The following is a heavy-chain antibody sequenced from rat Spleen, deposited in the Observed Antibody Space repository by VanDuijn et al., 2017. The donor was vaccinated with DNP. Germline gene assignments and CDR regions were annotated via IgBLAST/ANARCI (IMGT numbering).Heavy chain of an antibody. D-gene: IGHD1-6*01. V-gene: IGHV3-1*01. CDR3: ARWIRYFDY. CDR2: ISYSGNT. Sequence: EVQLQESGSGLVKPSQSLSLTCSVTGYSITSNYWGWIRKFPGNKMEYIGHISYSGNTNYNPSLKSRISIPRDTSKNHFFLPLNSVTTEDTATYYWARWIRYFDYWGQGVMVTVSS. J-gene: IGHJ2*01. CDR1: GYSITSNY.